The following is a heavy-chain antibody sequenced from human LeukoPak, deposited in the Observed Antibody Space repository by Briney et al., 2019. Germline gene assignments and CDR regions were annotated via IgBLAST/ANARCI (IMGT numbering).Heavy chain of an antibody. CDR3: AKDLAAAGSIFDY. Sequence: PGGSLRLSCAASGFTFSSSCMHWVRQGPGKELVWVSCTSGNGGSTSYADSVKGRFTISRDNSKNTLYLQMNSLRAEDTAVYYCAKDLAAAGSIFDYWGQGTLVTVSS. CDR2: TSGNGGST. J-gene: IGHJ4*02. V-gene: IGHV3-23*01. D-gene: IGHD6-13*01. CDR1: GFTFSSSC.